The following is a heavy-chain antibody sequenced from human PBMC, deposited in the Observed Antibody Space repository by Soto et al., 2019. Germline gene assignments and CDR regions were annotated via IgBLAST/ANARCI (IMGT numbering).Heavy chain of an antibody. CDR1: GYTFTSYG. V-gene: IGHV1-18*01. CDR3: ARDSKVRGVNYNWFDP. CDR2: ISAYNGNT. Sequence: QVPLVQSGAEVKKPGASVKVSCKASGYTFTSYGISWVRQAPGQGLEWMGWISAYNGNTNYAQKLQGRVTMTTDTSTSTAYMELRSLRSDDTAVYYCARDSKVRGVNYNWFDPWGQGTLVTVSS. D-gene: IGHD3-10*01. J-gene: IGHJ5*02.